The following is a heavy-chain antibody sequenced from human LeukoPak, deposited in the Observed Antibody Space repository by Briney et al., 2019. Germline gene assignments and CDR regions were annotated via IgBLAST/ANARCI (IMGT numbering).Heavy chain of an antibody. CDR1: GYIFTGHY. CDR3: ARDISAGIYMYEY. Sequence: ASVKVSRKASGYIFTGHYMHWVRQAPGQGLEWMGWINPNSGGTKYAQKFQGRVNMTRDTSISTTYMELRRLTSDDTAVYYCARDISAGIYMYEYWGQGSLVTVSS. J-gene: IGHJ4*02. D-gene: IGHD2-15*01. V-gene: IGHV1-2*02. CDR2: INPNSGGT.